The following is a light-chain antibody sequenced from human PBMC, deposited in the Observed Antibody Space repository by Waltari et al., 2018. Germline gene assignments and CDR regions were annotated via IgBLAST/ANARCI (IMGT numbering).Light chain of an antibody. V-gene: IGKV3-11*01. CDR3: QQRSNWPPEIT. Sequence: EIVLTQSPATLSLSPGERAPLSCRASQSVSSNLAWYQQKPGQAPRLLIYDASNRATGIPARFSGSGSGTDFTLTISSLEPEDFAVYYCQQRSNWPPEITFGGGTKVEIK. CDR1: QSVSSN. CDR2: DAS. J-gene: IGKJ4*01.